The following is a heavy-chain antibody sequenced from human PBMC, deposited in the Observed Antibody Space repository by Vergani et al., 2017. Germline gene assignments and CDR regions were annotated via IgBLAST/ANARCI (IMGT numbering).Heavy chain of an antibody. D-gene: IGHD3-16*01. J-gene: IGHJ4*02. Sequence: QVQLVESGGGVVQRGGSLRLSCATSGFTLSNYDMQWIRPGPGKGLEFVAFIQFDGSNQYYADSVKGRFTLSRDFSKNTLSLQMNSLRTDDTATYYCAKHFRGWGIDYWGQGTQVIVSS. V-gene: IGHV3-30*02. CDR3: AKHFRGWGIDY. CDR2: IQFDGSNQ. CDR1: GFTLSNYD.